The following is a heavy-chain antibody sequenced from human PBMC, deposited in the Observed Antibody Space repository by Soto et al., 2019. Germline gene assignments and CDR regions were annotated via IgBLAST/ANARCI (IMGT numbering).Heavy chain of an antibody. CDR2: IYYSGST. V-gene: IGHV4-59*01. J-gene: IGHJ6*03. D-gene: IGHD4-17*01. Sequence: TSETLSLTCTVSGGSISSYYWSWIRQPPGKGLEWIGYIYYSGSTNYNPSLKRRVTISVDTSKNQFSLKLSSVTAADTAVYYCARDLIDTDYVRYMDVWGKGTTVTVS. CDR1: GGSISSYY. CDR3: ARDLIDTDYVRYMDV.